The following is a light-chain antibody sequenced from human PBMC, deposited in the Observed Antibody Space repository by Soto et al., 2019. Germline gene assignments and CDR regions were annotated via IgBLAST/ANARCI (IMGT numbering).Light chain of an antibody. CDR3: LQALQTPPT. Sequence: DIVMTQSPLSLPVTPGEPASISCRSSQSLLHSNGYNYLDWYLQKPGQSPQLLIYSGSNRASGVPDRFSGSGSGTHFTLTISRVEAVDVGVYYCLQALQTPPTFGQGTRLEIK. CDR1: QSLLHSNGYNY. J-gene: IGKJ5*01. CDR2: SGS. V-gene: IGKV2-28*01.